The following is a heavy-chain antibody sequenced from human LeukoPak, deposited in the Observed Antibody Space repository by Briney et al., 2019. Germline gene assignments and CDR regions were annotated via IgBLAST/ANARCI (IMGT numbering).Heavy chain of an antibody. CDR2: IYYSGST. J-gene: IGHJ4*02. CDR1: GGSISSSSYY. V-gene: IGHV4-39*01. D-gene: IGHD1-26*01. CDR3: ARRSSGATRYYFDY. Sequence: SGTLSLTCTVSGGSISSSSYYWGWIRQPPGKGLEWIGSIYYSGSTYYNPSLKSRVTISVDTSKNQFSLKLSSVTAADTAVYYCARRSSGATRYYFDYWGQGTLVTVSS.